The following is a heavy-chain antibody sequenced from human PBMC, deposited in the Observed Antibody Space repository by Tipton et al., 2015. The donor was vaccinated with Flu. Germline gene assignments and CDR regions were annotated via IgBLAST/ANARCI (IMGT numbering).Heavy chain of an antibody. CDR3: ARGVPVTMASWYSFDV. D-gene: IGHD1-26*01. J-gene: IGHJ3*01. CDR2: IYYSGTT. V-gene: IGHV4-39*07. Sequence: TLSLTCTVSGDSISTTIYYWGWVRQPPGKGLEWIGSIYYSGTTYYNPSLKSRVTISVDTSKIQFSLRLNSVTAADTAIYYCARGVPVTMASWYSFDVWGQGTEVSVSP. CDR1: GDSISTTIYY.